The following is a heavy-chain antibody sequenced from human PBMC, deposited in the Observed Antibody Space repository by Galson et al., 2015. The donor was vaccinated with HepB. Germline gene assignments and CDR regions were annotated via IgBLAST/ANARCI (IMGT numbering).Heavy chain of an antibody. Sequence: PALVKPTQTLTLTCTFSGFSLSTTGVGVGWIRQPPGKALEWLALIYWNDDKRYSPSLNSRLTITKDTSKNQVVLTMTNMDPVDTATYYCAHRRFSAPGWAFDIWGQGTMVTVSS. D-gene: IGHD2-15*01. CDR3: AHRRFSAPGWAFDI. CDR2: IYWNDDK. CDR1: GFSLSTTGVG. V-gene: IGHV2-5*01. J-gene: IGHJ3*02.